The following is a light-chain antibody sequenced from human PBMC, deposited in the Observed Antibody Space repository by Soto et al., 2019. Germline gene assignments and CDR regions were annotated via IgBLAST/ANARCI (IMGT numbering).Light chain of an antibody. CDR1: QSISSY. CDR3: QQHNSYPLT. CDR2: AAS. J-gene: IGKJ4*01. V-gene: IGKV1-39*01. Sequence: DMQMTESPSSLSASVGDRVTITCRASQSISSYLNWYQQKPGKAPKLLIYAASSLQSGVPSRFSGSGSGTDFTLTISSLQPEDFATYYCQQHNSYPLTFGGGTKVDIK.